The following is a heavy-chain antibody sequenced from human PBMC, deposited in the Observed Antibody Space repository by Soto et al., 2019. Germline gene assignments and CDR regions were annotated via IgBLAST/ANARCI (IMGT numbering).Heavy chain of an antibody. J-gene: IGHJ6*02. CDR1: GYSFTDYH. D-gene: IGHD2-8*01. V-gene: IGHV1-2*04. CDR3: ARGDSTDCSNGVCSFFYNHDMDV. CDR2: INPKSGGT. Sequence: ASVKVSCKASGYSFTDYHIHWVRQAPGQGLEWLGRINPKSGGTSTAQKFQGWVTMTTDTSISTASMELTRLTSDDKAIYYCARGDSTDCSNGVCSFFYNHDMDVWGQGTTVTVSS.